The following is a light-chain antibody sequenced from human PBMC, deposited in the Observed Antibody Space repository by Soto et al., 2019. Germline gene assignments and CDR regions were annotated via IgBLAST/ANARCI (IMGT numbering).Light chain of an antibody. J-gene: IGKJ1*01. CDR3: QQYNNWPRT. V-gene: IGKV3-15*01. CDR1: QSVSSN. Sequence: EIVMTQSPATLSVSPGERATLSCRASQSVSSNLAWYQQKPGQAPRLLIYGASTRATGFPARFSGSGSGTEFTLTISSLQSEDFAVYYCQQYNNWPRTFGQGTKWIS. CDR2: GAS.